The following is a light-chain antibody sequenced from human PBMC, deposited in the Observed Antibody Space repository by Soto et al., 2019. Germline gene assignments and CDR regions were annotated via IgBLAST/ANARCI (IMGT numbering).Light chain of an antibody. CDR2: DVS. V-gene: IGLV2-14*03. J-gene: IGLJ1*01. CDR3: SSYTTSTTYV. CDR1: SSDVGGYNH. Sequence: QSALTQPASVSGSPGQSIAISCTGTSSDVGGYNHDSWYQQHPDKAPKLIIYDVSNRPSGISTRFSGSKSGNTASLTISGLQAEDEADYHCSSYTTSTTYVFGAATKLTVL.